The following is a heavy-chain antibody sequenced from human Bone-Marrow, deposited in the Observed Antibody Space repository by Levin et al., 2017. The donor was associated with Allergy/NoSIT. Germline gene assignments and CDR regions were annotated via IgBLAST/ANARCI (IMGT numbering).Heavy chain of an antibody. D-gene: IGHD1-26*01. Sequence: SGGSLRLSCAASGFTFSSYGMHWVRQAPGKGLEWVAVIWYDGSNKYYADSVKGRFTISRDNSKNTLYLQMNSLRAEDTAVYYCARDYGVWEPGDAFDIWGQGTMVTVSS. V-gene: IGHV3-33*01. J-gene: IGHJ3*02. CDR3: ARDYGVWEPGDAFDI. CDR2: IWYDGSNK. CDR1: GFTFSSYG.